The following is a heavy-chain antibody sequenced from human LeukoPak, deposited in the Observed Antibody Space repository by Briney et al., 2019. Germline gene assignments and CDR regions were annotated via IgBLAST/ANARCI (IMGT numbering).Heavy chain of an antibody. CDR2: IYYSGST. J-gene: IGHJ3*02. CDR3: ASRGQAWSGYTVLGTDAFDI. CDR1: GGSISSSSYY. Sequence: PSETLSLTCTVSGGSISSSSYYRGWIRQPPGKGLEWIGSIYYSGSTYYNPSLKSRVTISVDTSKNQFSLKLSSVTAADTAVYYCASRGQAWSGYTVLGTDAFDIWGQGTMVTVSS. V-gene: IGHV4-39*01. D-gene: IGHD3-3*01.